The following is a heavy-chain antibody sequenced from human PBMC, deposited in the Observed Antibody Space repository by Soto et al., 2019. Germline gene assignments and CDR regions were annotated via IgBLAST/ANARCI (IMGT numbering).Heavy chain of an antibody. V-gene: IGHV3-30*18. J-gene: IGHJ4*02. Sequence: GGSLRLSCAASGFTFSNYGMHWVRQAPGKGLEWVAVTSYDGSNKYHADSVKGRFTISRDNSKNTLYLQMNSLRAEDTAVYYCANVKAGYRYGLGTVDHWGQGTLVTVSS. CDR2: TSYDGSNK. CDR3: ANVKAGYRYGLGTVDH. D-gene: IGHD3-10*01. CDR1: GFTFSNYG.